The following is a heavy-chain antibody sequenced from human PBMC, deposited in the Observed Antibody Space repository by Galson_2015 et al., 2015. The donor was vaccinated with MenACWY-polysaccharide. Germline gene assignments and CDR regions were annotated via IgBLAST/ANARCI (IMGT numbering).Heavy chain of an antibody. CDR2: INSDGRST. CDR3: ARAPPHHCSTTSCPGRNAFDI. D-gene: IGHD2-2*01. Sequence: SLRLSCAASGFTFSGNWMHWVRQAPGKGLVWVSRINSDGRSTSYADSVKGRFTTSRDNAMNTLYLQVNSLRAEDTAAYYCARAPPHHCSTTSCPGRNAFDIWGQGTMVTVSS. CDR1: GFTFSGNW. J-gene: IGHJ3*02. V-gene: IGHV3-74*01.